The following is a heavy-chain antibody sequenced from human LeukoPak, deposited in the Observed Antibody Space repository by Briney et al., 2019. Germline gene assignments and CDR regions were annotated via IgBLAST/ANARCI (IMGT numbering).Heavy chain of an antibody. V-gene: IGHV3-30*04. Sequence: GGSLRLSCAASGFTFSSYAMHWVRQAPGKGLEWVAVISYDGSNKYYADSVKGRFTISRDNSNNTLYLQMNSLRAEDTALYYCAKTNSLTRSFDCWGQGTLVTVSS. CDR1: GFTFSSYA. CDR3: AKTNSLTRSFDC. D-gene: IGHD1-14*01. J-gene: IGHJ4*02. CDR2: ISYDGSNK.